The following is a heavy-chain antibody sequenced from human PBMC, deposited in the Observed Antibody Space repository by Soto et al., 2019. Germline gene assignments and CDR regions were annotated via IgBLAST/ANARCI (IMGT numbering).Heavy chain of an antibody. D-gene: IGHD3-3*01. V-gene: IGHV3-30-3*01. CDR1: GFTFSSYA. CDR2: ISYDGSNK. Sequence: QVQLVESGGGVVQPGRSLRLSCAASGFTFSSYAMHWVRQAPGKGLEWVAVISYDGSNKYYADSVKGRFTISRDNSKNTLYLQMNSLRAEDTAVYYCARTGDYDFWSGYADSAPYYYYGMDVW. J-gene: IGHJ6*01. CDR3: ARTGDYDFWSGYADSAPYYYYGMDV.